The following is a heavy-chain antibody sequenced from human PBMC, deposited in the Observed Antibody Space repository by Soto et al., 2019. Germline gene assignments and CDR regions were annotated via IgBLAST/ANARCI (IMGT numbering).Heavy chain of an antibody. CDR2: ITVNSGNT. D-gene: IGHD3-10*01. CDR1: GYAFTNYG. V-gene: IGHV1-18*01. J-gene: IGHJ4*02. CDR3: ARGFGGGYYYLDY. Sequence: QGQLEQSGAEVKRPGASVKVSCKASGYAFTNYGISWVRQAPGQGLEWMGWITVNSGNTKYAQKIQGRVTMSTDTSTSTAYMELRSLRYDDTAVYFCARGFGGGYYYLDYWGQGTLVTVSS.